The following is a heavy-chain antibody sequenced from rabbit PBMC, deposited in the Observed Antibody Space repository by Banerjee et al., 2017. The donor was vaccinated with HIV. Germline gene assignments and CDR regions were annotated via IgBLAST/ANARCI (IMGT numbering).Heavy chain of an antibody. CDR3: VRDPRHYVSGWGNRLDL. CDR1: GFDFSSYG. V-gene: IGHV1S47*01. J-gene: IGHJ3*01. Sequence: QEPLVESGGGLVQPGGSLKLSCKASGFDFSSYGVSWVRQAPGKGLEWIGYIDPVFGSTYYANWVNGRFTISSHNAQNTLYLQLNSLTAADTATYFCVRDPRHYVSGWGNRLDLWGQGTLVTVS. D-gene: IGHD4-1*01. CDR2: IDPVFGST.